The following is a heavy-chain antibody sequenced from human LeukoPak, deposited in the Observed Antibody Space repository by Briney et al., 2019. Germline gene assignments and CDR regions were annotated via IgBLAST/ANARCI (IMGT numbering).Heavy chain of an antibody. V-gene: IGHV3-21*01. J-gene: IGHJ4*02. CDR2: ISSSSSYI. Sequence: GGSLRLSCAASGFTFSIYAKNWVRQAPGKGLEWVSSISSSSSYIYYADSMKGRFTISRDDAKNSLYLQMSSLRAEDTAVYYCARGTDITATGSDFWGQGTLVTVSS. CDR1: GFTFSIYA. CDR3: ARGTDITATGSDF. D-gene: IGHD6-13*01.